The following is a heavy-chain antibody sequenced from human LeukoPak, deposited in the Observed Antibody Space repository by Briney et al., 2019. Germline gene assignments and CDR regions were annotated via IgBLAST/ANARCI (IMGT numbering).Heavy chain of an antibody. CDR3: ARDNSVGDVAWWFDP. J-gene: IGHJ5*02. Sequence: ASVKVSCKASGYTFTSYYMHWVRHAPGQGLEWMGIINPSGSSTLYAQKFQGRVTMTRDMSTTTDYMELSSLRFEDTAVYYCARDNSVGDVAWWFDPWGQGTLVTVSS. CDR2: INPSGSST. D-gene: IGHD1-26*01. V-gene: IGHV1-46*01. CDR1: GYTFTSYY.